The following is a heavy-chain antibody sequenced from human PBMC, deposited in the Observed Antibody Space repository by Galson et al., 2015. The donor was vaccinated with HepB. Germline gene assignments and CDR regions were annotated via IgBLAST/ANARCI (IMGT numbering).Heavy chain of an antibody. J-gene: IGHJ4*02. V-gene: IGHV3-30-3*01. Sequence: LRLSCAASGFTFSSYAMHWVRQAPGKGLEWVAVISYDGSNKYYADSVKGRFTISRDNSKNTLYLQMNSLRAEDTAVYYCARDHEANSSGYYYAIWWGQGTLVTVSS. D-gene: IGHD3-22*01. CDR2: ISYDGSNK. CDR3: ARDHEANSSGYYYAIW. CDR1: GFTFSSYA.